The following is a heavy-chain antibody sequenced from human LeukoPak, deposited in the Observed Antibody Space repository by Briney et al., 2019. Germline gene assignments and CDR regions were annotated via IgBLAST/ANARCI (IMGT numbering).Heavy chain of an antibody. Sequence: GGCLRLSCAASGFFFSNSGMHWVRQAPGKRLEWVAILPYDGNNEYYADSVKGRFTASRDNSENTLYLQMNSLRSEDTAVYYCAKDGLYCTGGSCYNLLNSWGQGTLVIVSS. CDR2: LPYDGNNE. CDR1: GFFFSNSG. J-gene: IGHJ4*02. D-gene: IGHD2-15*01. CDR3: AKDGLYCTGGSCYNLLNS. V-gene: IGHV3-30*18.